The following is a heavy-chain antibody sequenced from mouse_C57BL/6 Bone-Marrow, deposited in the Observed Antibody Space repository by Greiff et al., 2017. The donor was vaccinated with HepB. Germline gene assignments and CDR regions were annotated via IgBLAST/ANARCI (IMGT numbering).Heavy chain of an antibody. CDR2: ISYDGSN. CDR1: GYSITSGYY. V-gene: IGHV3-6*01. J-gene: IGHJ2*01. CDR3: AREDDFYYFDY. Sequence: EVQLQQSGPGLVKPSQSLSLTCSVPGYSITSGYYWNWIRQFPGNKLEWMGYISYDGSNNYNPSLKNRISITRDTSKNQFFLKLNSVTTEDTATYYCAREDDFYYFDYWGQGTTLTVSS. D-gene: IGHD2-4*01.